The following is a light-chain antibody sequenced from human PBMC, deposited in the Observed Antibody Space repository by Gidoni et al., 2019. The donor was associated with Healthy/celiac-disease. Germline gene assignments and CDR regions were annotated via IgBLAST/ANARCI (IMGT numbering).Light chain of an antibody. Sequence: DIQLTQSPSFLSASVGDRVTITCRASQGISSYLAWYQQKPGKAPKLLIYAASTLQSGVPSRFSGSGSGTEFTLTISSLQPEDFATYYCQQLNSYPGFXPXTKVDIK. V-gene: IGKV1-9*01. CDR1: QGISSY. CDR3: QQLNSYPG. CDR2: AAS. J-gene: IGKJ3*01.